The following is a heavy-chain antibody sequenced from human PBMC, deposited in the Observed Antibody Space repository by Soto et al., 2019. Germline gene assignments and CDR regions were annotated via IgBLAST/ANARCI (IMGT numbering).Heavy chain of an antibody. J-gene: IGHJ4*02. CDR2: ISASGDIT. CDR3: AKSPRSGYELPWDY. V-gene: IGHV3-23*01. CDR1: GFTFSSDC. Sequence: TGGSLRLSCAATGFTFSSDCVNWVRQTPGKGLEWVSGISASGDITYYADSVKGRFTISRDNSKNTLFLQLNSLRAEDTAVYYCAKSPRSGYELPWDYWGQGTQVTVSS. D-gene: IGHD5-12*01.